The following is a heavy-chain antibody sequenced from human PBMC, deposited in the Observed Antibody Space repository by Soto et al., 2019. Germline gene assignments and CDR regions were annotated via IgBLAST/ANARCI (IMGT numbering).Heavy chain of an antibody. J-gene: IGHJ5*02. V-gene: IGHV1-69*12. CDR1: GGTFSSYA. CDR3: LIAVAIPGYPDT. CDR2: IVPIVDTS. Sequence: QVQLVQSGAEVRQPASSVKVSCKTSGGTFSSYAISWVRQAPGQGLEWMGGIVPIVDTSTYAQKFQGRVTITADEATSTVYMELSSQRADGTAVYYCLIAVAIPGYPDTLGQGTLVTVSS. D-gene: IGHD5-12*01.